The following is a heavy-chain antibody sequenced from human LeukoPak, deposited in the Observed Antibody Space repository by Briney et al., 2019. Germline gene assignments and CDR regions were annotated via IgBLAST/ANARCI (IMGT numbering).Heavy chain of an antibody. D-gene: IGHD2-15*01. CDR1: GGSISNYY. V-gene: IGHV4-59*08. CDR3: ARHSETCSGAYCFLDYFGY. Sequence: PSETLSLTCTVSGGSISNYYWSWFRQPPGKGLEWIGYIYYNGNTDYNPSLRNRLSMSVDTPKNHFSPRLSSVTAADTAVYFCARHSETCSGAYCFLDYFGYWGQGILVTVSS. J-gene: IGHJ4*02. CDR2: IYYNGNT.